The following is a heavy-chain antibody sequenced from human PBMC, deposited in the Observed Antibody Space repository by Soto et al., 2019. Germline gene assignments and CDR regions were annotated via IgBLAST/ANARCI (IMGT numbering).Heavy chain of an antibody. CDR2: IYPGDSDT. Sequence: GESLKISCKGSGYSFTSYWIGWVRQMPGKGLEWMGIIYPGDSDTRYSPSFQGQVTISADKSISTASLQWSSLKATDTAMYYCARRFEIGYCSGGSCEINYFDYWGQRTLVTVSS. J-gene: IGHJ4*02. V-gene: IGHV5-51*01. D-gene: IGHD2-15*01. CDR1: GYSFTSYW. CDR3: ARRFEIGYCSGGSCEINYFDY.